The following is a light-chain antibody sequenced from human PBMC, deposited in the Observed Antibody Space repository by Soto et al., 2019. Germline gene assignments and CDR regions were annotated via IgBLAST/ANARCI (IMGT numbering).Light chain of an antibody. Sequence: DIVMTQTPLSLSVTPGQPASISCRSSQSLLHSDGKTYLYWFLQKPGQPPQLLIYEVYRRFSGVPERCSGSGSGTDFTLKISRVEADDVGTYYCMHSTELPLTFGGGTKVEIK. CDR3: MHSTELPLT. J-gene: IGKJ4*01. CDR2: EVY. V-gene: IGKV2D-29*01. CDR1: QSLLHSDGKTY.